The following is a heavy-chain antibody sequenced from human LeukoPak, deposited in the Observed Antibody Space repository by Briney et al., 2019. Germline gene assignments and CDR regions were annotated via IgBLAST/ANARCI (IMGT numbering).Heavy chain of an antibody. D-gene: IGHD5-24*01. CDR3: ARSRLHLIICDY. J-gene: IGHJ4*01. V-gene: IGHV4-34*12. Sequence: SGTLSLTCAVPGASISGYYWSWIRQPPGKGLEWIGEIMHVVSPNSNPSLKSRVTMSVDASKRQFSLKLSSVTAADTAVYYCARSRLHLIICDYW. CDR2: IMHVVSP. CDR1: GASISGYY.